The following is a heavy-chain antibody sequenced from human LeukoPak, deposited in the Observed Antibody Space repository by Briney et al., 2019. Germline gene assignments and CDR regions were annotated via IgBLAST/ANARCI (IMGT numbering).Heavy chain of an antibody. CDR2: IYPGDSDT. D-gene: IGHD5-18*01. CDR1: GYSFTSYW. Sequence: GESLKISCKGSGYSFTSYWVGWVRQMPGKGLEWMGIIYPGDSDTRYSPSYQGQGTISADKSISTAYLQWSSLKASDTAMYYCARRPSGYSYGYYDYWGQGTLVTVSS. V-gene: IGHV5-51*01. CDR3: ARRPSGYSYGYYDY. J-gene: IGHJ4*02.